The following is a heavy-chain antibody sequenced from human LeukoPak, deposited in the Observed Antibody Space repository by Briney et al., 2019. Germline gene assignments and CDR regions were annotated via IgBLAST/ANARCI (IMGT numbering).Heavy chain of an antibody. V-gene: IGHV4-34*01. CDR2: INHSGST. Sequence: PSETLSLTCAVYGGSFSGYYWSWIRQPPGEGLEWIGEINHSGSTNYNPSLKSRVTISVDTSKNQFSLKLSSVTAADTAVYYCGSVSLGYCSSTSCRSGGYWGQGTLVTVSS. D-gene: IGHD2-2*01. CDR1: GGSFSGYY. J-gene: IGHJ4*02. CDR3: GSVSLGYCSSTSCRSGGY.